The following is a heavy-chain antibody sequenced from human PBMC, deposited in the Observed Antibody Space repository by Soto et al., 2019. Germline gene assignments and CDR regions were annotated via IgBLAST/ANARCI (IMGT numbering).Heavy chain of an antibody. CDR2: ISSSGSTI. V-gene: IGHV3-48*03. CDR1: GFTFSSYE. Sequence: HPGGSLRLSCAASGFTFSSYEMNWVRQAPGKGLEWVSYISSSGSTIYYADSVKGRFTISRDNAKNSLYLQMNSLRAEDTAVYYCARDQLITIFGVVANYGMDVWGQGTTVTVSS. CDR3: ARDQLITIFGVVANYGMDV. J-gene: IGHJ6*02. D-gene: IGHD3-3*01.